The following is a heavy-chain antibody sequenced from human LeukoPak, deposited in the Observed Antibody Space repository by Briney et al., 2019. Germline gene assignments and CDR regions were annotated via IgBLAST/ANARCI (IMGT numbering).Heavy chain of an antibody. CDR3: ASLYGSGSYPNYYYYGMDV. D-gene: IGHD3-10*01. V-gene: IGHV1-69*04. J-gene: IGHJ6*02. CDR2: IIPILGIA. Sequence: SVKVSCKASGGAFSSYAISWVRQAPGQGLEWMGRIIPILGIANYAQKFQGRVTITADKSTSTAYMELSSLRSEDTAVYYCASLYGSGSYPNYYYYGMDVWGQGTTVTVSS. CDR1: GGAFSSYA.